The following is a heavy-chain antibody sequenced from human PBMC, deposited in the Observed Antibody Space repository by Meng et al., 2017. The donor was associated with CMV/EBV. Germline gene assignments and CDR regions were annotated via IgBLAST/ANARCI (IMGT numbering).Heavy chain of an antibody. D-gene: IGHD1-1*01. J-gene: IGHJ4*02. Sequence: GGSLRLSCAASGFIFSDYYMSWIRQAPGKGLEWVSYITSSGRTKYYADSVKGRFTISRDNAKNSLYLQMNSLRAEDTALYYCARDLPSDPSLDPIGLDYWGQGTLVTVSS. CDR3: ARDLPSDPSLDPIGLDY. CDR2: ITSSGRTK. V-gene: IGHV3-11*01. CDR1: GFIFSDYY.